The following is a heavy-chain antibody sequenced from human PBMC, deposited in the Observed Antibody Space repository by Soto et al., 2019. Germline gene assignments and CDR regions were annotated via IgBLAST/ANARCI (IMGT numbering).Heavy chain of an antibody. J-gene: IGHJ6*04. CDR1: GGTVSSYA. D-gene: IGHD5-12*01. CDR3: ARGTMDDPREATINLGYYYYYGMDV. V-gene: IGHV1-69*13. CDR2: IIPIFGTA. Sequence: ASVKVSCKASGGTVSSYAISWVRQAPGQGLEWMGGIIPIFGTANYAQKFQGRVTITADESTSTAYMELSSLRSEDTAVYYCARGTMDDPREATINLGYYYYYGMDVWGKGTTVTVSS.